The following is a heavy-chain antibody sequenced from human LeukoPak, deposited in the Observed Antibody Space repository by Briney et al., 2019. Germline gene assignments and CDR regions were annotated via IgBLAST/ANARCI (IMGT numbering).Heavy chain of an antibody. V-gene: IGHV1-46*01. J-gene: IGHJ4*02. Sequence: ASVKVSCKASGYTFTSYYIHWVRQAPGQGLEWMGIINPSGGSTSYGQKFQGRVTVTRDMSTTTVYMELSSLRSEDTAVHYCARDNSPIPETFVYRDPYDFYFDYWGQGTLVTVSS. CDR3: ARDNSPIPETFVYRDPYDFYFDY. CDR2: INPSGGST. CDR1: GYTFTSYY. D-gene: IGHD4-23*01.